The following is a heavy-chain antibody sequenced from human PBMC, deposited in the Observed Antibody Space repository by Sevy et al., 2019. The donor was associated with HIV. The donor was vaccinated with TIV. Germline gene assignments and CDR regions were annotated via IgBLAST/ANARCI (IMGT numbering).Heavy chain of an antibody. J-gene: IGHJ4*02. D-gene: IGHD6-19*01. CDR2: ISHDGSHK. Sequence: GGSLRLSCAASGFTFRNYAIHWVRQAPGKGLEWVAVISHDGSHKYSADSVKGRFTISRDNSKNILYLQMNSLRAEDTAMYYCARDPTIYASGWYYFDYWGQGTLVTVSS. V-gene: IGHV3-30*04. CDR3: ARDPTIYASGWYYFDY. CDR1: GFTFRNYA.